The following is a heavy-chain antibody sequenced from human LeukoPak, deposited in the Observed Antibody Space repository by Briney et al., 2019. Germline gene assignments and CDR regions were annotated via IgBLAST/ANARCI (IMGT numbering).Heavy chain of an antibody. Sequence: GGSLRPSCAASGFTFSYFWMSWVRQAPGKGLEWVANIKEDGSEKYYVDSVKGRFTISRDNAKNSLYLQMNSLRAEDTAVYYCAREYYYDSSGYASFGYWGQGTLVTVSS. J-gene: IGHJ4*02. D-gene: IGHD3-22*01. CDR3: AREYYYDSSGYASFGY. CDR1: GFTFSYFW. CDR2: IKEDGSEK. V-gene: IGHV3-7*01.